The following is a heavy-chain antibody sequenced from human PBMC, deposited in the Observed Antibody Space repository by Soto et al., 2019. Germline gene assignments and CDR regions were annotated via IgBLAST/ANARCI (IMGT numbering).Heavy chain of an antibody. D-gene: IGHD4-17*01. Sequence: GASVKVSCKASGYTFTSYGISWVRQAPGQGLEWMGWISAYNGNTNYAQKLQGRVTMTTDTSTSTAYMELRSLRSDDTAVYYCAREHEIYGGNSVYFDYWGQGTLVTVSS. CDR2: ISAYNGNT. CDR3: AREHEIYGGNSVYFDY. J-gene: IGHJ4*02. V-gene: IGHV1-18*01. CDR1: GYTFTSYG.